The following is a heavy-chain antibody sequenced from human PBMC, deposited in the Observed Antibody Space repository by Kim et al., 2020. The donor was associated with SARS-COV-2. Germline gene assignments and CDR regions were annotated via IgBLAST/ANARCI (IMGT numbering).Heavy chain of an antibody. J-gene: IGHJ1*01. Sequence: GGSLRLSCAASGFTFNSYAMSWVRQAPGKGLEWVSGIRQRGGNTAYADSAKGRFSISRDNSKHTLYLQMNRLRDEDTAVYYCAKVTSGSSGSFEYFQRWGQGTLVTVSS. CDR3: AKVTSGSSGSFEYFQR. V-gene: IGHV3-23*01. D-gene: IGHD6-19*01. CDR1: GFTFNSYA. CDR2: IRQRGGNT.